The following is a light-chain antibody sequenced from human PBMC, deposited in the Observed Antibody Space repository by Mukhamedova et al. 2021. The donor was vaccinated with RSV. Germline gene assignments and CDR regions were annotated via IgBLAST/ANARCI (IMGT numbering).Light chain of an antibody. CDR3: QQSYTTPRT. CDR2: AAS. V-gene: IGKV1-39*01. CDR1: QTISNY. J-gene: IGKJ4*01. Sequence: RVTIPCRSSQTISNYLNWYQQKPGTAPKLLIYAASSLQSGVPSNFSGSGSGTDFTLTISSLQPEDFATYYCQQSYTTPRTFGGGTKVEIK.